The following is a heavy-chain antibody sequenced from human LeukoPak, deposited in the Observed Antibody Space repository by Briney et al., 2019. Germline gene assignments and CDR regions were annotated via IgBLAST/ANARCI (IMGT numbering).Heavy chain of an antibody. CDR2: ISYDGSNK. D-gene: IGHD1-26*01. J-gene: IGHJ6*03. Sequence: GGSLRLSCAASGFTFSRYGMHWVRQAPGKGLEWVTAISYDGSNKYYADSVKGQFTISRDNAKNSLYLQMNSLRAEDTAVYYCARKGGATTYGKYYYYMDVWGKGTTVTISS. CDR1: GFTFSRYG. V-gene: IGHV3-30*04. CDR3: ARKGGATTYGKYYYYMDV.